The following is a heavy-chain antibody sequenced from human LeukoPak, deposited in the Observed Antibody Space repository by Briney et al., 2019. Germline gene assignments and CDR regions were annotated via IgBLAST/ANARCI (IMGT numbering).Heavy chain of an antibody. CDR1: GFTFSTYS. D-gene: IGHD6-19*01. CDR2: ISSSGSYI. CDR3: ARGIAVAGTGRDYYHYGMDV. V-gene: IGHV3-21*01. J-gene: IGHJ6*02. Sequence: GGSLRLSCAASGFTFSTYSMNWVRQAPGKGLEWVSYISSSGSYIYYADSVKGRFTISRDNARNSLYLHMNSLRVEDTAVYYCARGIAVAGTGRDYYHYGMDVWGQGTTVTVSS.